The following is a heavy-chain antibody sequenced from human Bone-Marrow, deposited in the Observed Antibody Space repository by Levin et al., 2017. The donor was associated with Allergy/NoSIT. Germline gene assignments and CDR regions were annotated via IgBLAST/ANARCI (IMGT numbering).Heavy chain of an antibody. CDR3: AKDLGSSWYPDSDY. Sequence: LSLTCAASGFPFSSSGMHWVRQAPGKGLEWVAAISYDGSNKYYEDSVKGRFTISRDKSKNTLYLQMNSLRAEDTAVYYCAKDLGSSWYPDSDYWGQGTLVTVSS. CDR2: ISYDGSNK. J-gene: IGHJ4*02. D-gene: IGHD6-13*01. CDR1: GFPFSSSG. V-gene: IGHV3-30*18.